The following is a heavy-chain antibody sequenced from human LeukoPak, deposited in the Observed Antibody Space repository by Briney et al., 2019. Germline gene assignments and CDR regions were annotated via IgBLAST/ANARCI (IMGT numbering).Heavy chain of an antibody. CDR1: GYSISGNSFN. V-gene: IGHV4-39*01. J-gene: IGHJ4*02. D-gene: IGHD6-19*01. Sequence: SETLSLTCTVSGYSISGNSFNWGWIRQPPGKGLEWIGSIYSSGSTYYNPSLKSRVTISVDTSKNQFSLRLSSVTAADTAVFYCARSAYGSGWLDYWGQGTLVTVSS. CDR2: IYSSGST. CDR3: ARSAYGSGWLDY.